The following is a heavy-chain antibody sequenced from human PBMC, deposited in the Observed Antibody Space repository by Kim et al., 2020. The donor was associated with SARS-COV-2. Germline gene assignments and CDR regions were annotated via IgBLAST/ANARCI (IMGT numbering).Heavy chain of an antibody. V-gene: IGHV1-46*01. D-gene: IGHD3-22*01. J-gene: IGHJ3*02. Sequence: ASVKVSCKASGYTFTSYYMHWVRQAPGQGLEWMGIINPSGGSTSYAQKFQGRVTMTRDTSTSTVYMELSSLRSEDTAVYYCARTHHYYDSSGYYYDAFDIWGQGTMVTVSS. CDR1: GYTFTSYY. CDR3: ARTHHYYDSSGYYYDAFDI. CDR2: INPSGGST.